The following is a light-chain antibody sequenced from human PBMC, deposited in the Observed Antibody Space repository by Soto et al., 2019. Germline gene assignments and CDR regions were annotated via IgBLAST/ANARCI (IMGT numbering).Light chain of an antibody. CDR2: EVS. J-gene: IGLJ2*01. CDR3: SSYAGSNNFV. Sequence: QSVLTQPPSASGSPGQSVTISCTGTSSDVGGYNYVSWYQHHPGKAPKVMIYEVSRRPSGVPDRFSGSKSGNTASLTVSGLQAEDEADYYCSSYAGSNNFVFGGGTKVTVL. V-gene: IGLV2-8*01. CDR1: SSDVGGYNY.